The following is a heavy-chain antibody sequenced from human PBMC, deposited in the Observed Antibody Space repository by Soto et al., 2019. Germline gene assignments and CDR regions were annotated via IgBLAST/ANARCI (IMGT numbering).Heavy chain of an antibody. D-gene: IGHD3-22*01. CDR3: AREIREGGYPLPEVGLSH. CDR1: GFIFSAYA. CDR2: ISYDGSNT. Sequence: QVQLVESGGGVVQPGRSLRVSCSASGFIFSAYAMHWVRQAPGKGLEWVAVISYDGSNTYYADSVKGRFTISRDNSKNTVYLHMNSLRAEDTAMYYCAREIREGGYPLPEVGLSHWGQGTLVTVSS. J-gene: IGHJ4*02. V-gene: IGHV3-30-3*01.